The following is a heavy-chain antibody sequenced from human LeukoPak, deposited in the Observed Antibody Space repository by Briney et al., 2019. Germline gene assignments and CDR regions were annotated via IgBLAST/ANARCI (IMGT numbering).Heavy chain of an antibody. Sequence: SETLSLTCAGYGVTFSGYYWSWIRQPPGKGLEWIGEINHSGSTNYNQSLKSRFTISVDTSKNQFSLKLSSVTAADTAVYYCARRRAFYGSGGSYYFRAWFDPWGQGTLVTVSS. CDR2: INHSGST. D-gene: IGHD2-15*01. V-gene: IGHV4-34*01. CDR1: GVTFSGYY. CDR3: ARRRAFYGSGGSYYFRAWFDP. J-gene: IGHJ5*02.